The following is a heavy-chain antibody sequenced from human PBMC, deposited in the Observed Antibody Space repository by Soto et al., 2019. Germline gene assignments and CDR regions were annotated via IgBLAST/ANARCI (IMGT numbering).Heavy chain of an antibody. CDR3: ASPDPATSVDY. Sequence: SETLSLTCAVSGGSLTRNNWGAWGRQPPGQGLEWIGEIYRTGSTNYNPSLKSRVTISLDKSENPFSLKVTSLTAAATAVYYCASPDPATSVDYWGQGTLVTVSS. D-gene: IGHD1-1*01. J-gene: IGHJ4*02. CDR2: IYRTGST. CDR1: GGSLTRNNW. V-gene: IGHV4-4*02.